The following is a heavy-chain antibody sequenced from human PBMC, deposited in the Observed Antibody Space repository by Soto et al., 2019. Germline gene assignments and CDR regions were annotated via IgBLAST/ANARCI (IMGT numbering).Heavy chain of an antibody. D-gene: IGHD2-8*01. CDR2: IYYSGST. V-gene: IGHV4-31*02. CDR1: GGSIRSGGYY. J-gene: IGHJ6*02. CDR3: ARGSLMSTAGTARHYFGSDV. Sequence: PSETLSLTCTVSGGSIRSGGYYCSWVRQSPRRGLEWSGNIYYSGSTYYNPSLKSRLTISVDTSRNQFSLNLSSVTAAATAVYYCARGSLMSTAGTARHYFGSDVWAQGTTVTVAS.